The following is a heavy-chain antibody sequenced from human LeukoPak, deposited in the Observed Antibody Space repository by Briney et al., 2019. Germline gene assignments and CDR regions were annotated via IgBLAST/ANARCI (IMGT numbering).Heavy chain of an antibody. V-gene: IGHV3-48*01. D-gene: IGHD4-23*01. CDR2: ISSSSSTI. Sequence: GGSLRLSCAASGFTFSSYGMNWVRQAPGKGLEWVSYISSSSSTIYYADSVRGRFTISRDNAKNSLYLQMNSLRAEDTAVYYCARDRGAFGGNSGFYSWGQGTLVTVSS. J-gene: IGHJ4*02. CDR3: ARDRGAFGGNSGFYS. CDR1: GFTFSSYG.